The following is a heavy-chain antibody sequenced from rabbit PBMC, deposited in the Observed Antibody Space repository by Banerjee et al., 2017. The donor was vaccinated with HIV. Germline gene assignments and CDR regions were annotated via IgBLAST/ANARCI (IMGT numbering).Heavy chain of an antibody. Sequence: QEQLEESGGDLVKPEGSLTLTCTASGFSFSNKYVMCWVRQAPGKGLEWIACINTSSGNTVYATWAKGRFTISRTSSTTVALQMTSLTAADTATYFCARRNSDCRDYGTLHLWGQGTLVTVS. CDR1: GFSFSNKYV. CDR3: ARRNSDCRDYGTLHL. D-gene: IGHD2-1*01. V-gene: IGHV1S45*01. CDR2: INTSSGNT. J-gene: IGHJ3*01.